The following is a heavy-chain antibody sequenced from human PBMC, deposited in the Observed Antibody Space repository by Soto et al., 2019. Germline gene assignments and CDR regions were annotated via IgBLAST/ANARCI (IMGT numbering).Heavy chain of an antibody. D-gene: IGHD1-26*01. Sequence: SGGSLRLSCAASGFAFSSYSMNWVRQAPGKGLEWVSSISSSSSYIYYADSVKGRFTTSRDNAKNSLYLQMNSLRAEDTAVYYCARDWSYSLDYWGQGTLVTVSS. J-gene: IGHJ4*02. CDR3: ARDWSYSLDY. CDR1: GFAFSSYS. V-gene: IGHV3-21*01. CDR2: ISSSSSYI.